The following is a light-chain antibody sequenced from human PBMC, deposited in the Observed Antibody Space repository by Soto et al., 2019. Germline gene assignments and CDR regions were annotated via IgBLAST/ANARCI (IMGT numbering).Light chain of an antibody. V-gene: IGKV1-12*02. Sequence: DIPMTQSPSSVSASVGDEVTLTCRASQAVNIWLAWYQQRPGRAPKLLIYAASRLPSGVPARFIGRGFRNVFTLTLHSLPPEEFCTYYCQQTKSFPFTFGGGTKVDMK. CDR1: QAVNIW. J-gene: IGKJ4*01. CDR2: AAS. CDR3: QQTKSFPFT.